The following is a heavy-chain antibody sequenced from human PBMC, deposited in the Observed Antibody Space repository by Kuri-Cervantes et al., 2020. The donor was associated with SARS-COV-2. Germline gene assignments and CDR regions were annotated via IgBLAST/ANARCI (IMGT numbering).Heavy chain of an antibody. V-gene: IGHV1-69*10. Sequence: SVKVSCKASGGTFSSYAISWVRQAPGQGLEWMGGIIPVLQIIKYAQRFQGRVTITADTSASTVYMDLSSLGSEDTAVYYCASFTSTEDPYHYYYAMDIWGQGTTVTVSS. CDR2: IIPVLQII. D-gene: IGHD1-1*01. J-gene: IGHJ6*02. CDR1: GGTFSSYA. CDR3: ASFTSTEDPYHYYYAMDI.